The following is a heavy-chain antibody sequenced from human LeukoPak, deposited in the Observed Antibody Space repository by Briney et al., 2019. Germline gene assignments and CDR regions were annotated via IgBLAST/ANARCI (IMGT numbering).Heavy chain of an antibody. CDR1: GHTFINYV. CDR3: ERENRYCRGGSCYSVASDDAFDI. CDR2: INAYNGNT. V-gene: IGHV1-18*01. Sequence: ASVKVSCKASGHTFINYVISWVRQAPGQGLEWMGWINAYNGNTNYAQKLQGRVTMTTDTSTSTAYMELRSLRSDDTAVYYCERENRYCRGGSCYSVASDDAFDIWGQGKMVTVSS. J-gene: IGHJ3*02. D-gene: IGHD2-15*01.